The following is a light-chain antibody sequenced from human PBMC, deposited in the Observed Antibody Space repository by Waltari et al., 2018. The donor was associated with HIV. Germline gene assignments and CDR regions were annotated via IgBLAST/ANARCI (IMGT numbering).Light chain of an antibody. Sequence: QSVLTQPPSASGTPGQRVTISCSGSSSNIGSNYVYWYQQLPGTAPKLLIYRNNQRPSGAPDRCSGSKFGTSASLAISGLRSEDEADYYCAAWDDSLSGLHWVFGGGTKLTVL. V-gene: IGLV1-47*01. CDR3: AAWDDSLSGLHWV. CDR1: SSNIGSNY. J-gene: IGLJ3*02. CDR2: RNN.